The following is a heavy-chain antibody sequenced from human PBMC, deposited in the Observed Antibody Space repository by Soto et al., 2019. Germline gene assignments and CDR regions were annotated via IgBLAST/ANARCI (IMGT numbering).Heavy chain of an antibody. CDR3: LKDAPNGSIDD. CDR1: DLGFEKYV. Sequence: VQVVASGGALVNLARSLSPSFAALDLGFEKYVLPWFRQAPGKGLECVSTVSPTGDTVAYADSVEGRFTVSRDNAKNSLYLQMNSLKGDDTAFYYCLKDAPNGSIDDWGQGTLVTVSS. V-gene: IGHV3-9*01. D-gene: IGHD3-10*01. CDR2: VSPTGDTV. J-gene: IGHJ4*02.